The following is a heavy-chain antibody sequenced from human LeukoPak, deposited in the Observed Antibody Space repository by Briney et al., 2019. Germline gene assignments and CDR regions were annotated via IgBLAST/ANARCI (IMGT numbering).Heavy chain of an antibody. D-gene: IGHD3-16*01. V-gene: IGHV3-23*01. CDR2: ISDSGANT. CDR3: AKDDNYIRFLS. Sequence: GGSLRLSCAASGFTFSSYSMSWVRQAPGKGLEWVSIISDSGANTYYADSVKGRFTISRDNSKNTLYLQMNSLRAEDTAVYYCAKDDNYIRFLSWGQGTLVTVSS. CDR1: GFTFSSYS. J-gene: IGHJ5*02.